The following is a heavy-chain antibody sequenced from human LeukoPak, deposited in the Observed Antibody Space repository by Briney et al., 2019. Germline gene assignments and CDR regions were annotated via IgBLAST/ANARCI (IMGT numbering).Heavy chain of an antibody. CDR3: ARHTYARPFDS. D-gene: IGHD6-6*01. V-gene: IGHV4-34*01. CDR1: GGSFSGYY. Sequence: SETLSLTCAVYGGSFSGYYWSWIRQPPGKGLEWIGEINHSGSTNYNPSLKSRATISVDTSKSQFSLKVSSVTAADTAIYYCARHTYARPFDSWGQGTPVTVSS. CDR2: INHSGST. J-gene: IGHJ4*02.